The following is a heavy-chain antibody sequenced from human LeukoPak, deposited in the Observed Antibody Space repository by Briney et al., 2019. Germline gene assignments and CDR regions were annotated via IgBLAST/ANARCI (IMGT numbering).Heavy chain of an antibody. CDR2: INYNGEIT. CDR1: GGSFSGYL. CDR3: TRSGLTGMRKYTRPDYYYYGMDV. Sequence: SETLSPTCTVSGGSFSGYLWSWLRQPPGKGLEWIGEINYNGEITNYNPSLKSRLTMSVDTPKNHFSLRLSSVTAADTAVYYCTRSGLTGMRKYTRPDYYYYGMDVWGQGTAVTVSS. V-gene: IGHV4-34*01. J-gene: IGHJ6*02. D-gene: IGHD1-14*01.